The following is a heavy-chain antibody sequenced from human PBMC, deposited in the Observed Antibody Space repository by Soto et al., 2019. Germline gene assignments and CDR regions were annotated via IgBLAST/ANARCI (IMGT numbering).Heavy chain of an antibody. CDR1: GYTFTSYG. Sequence: QVQLVQSGAEVKKPGASVKVSCKASGYTFTSYGISWVRQAPGQGLEWMGWISAYNGTTNYAQKLQGRVTMTTDTSTSTAYIELRSLRSDDTAVSYCARDDPDWYFDLWGRGTLVTVSS. J-gene: IGHJ2*01. CDR2: ISAYNGTT. CDR3: ARDDPDWYFDL. V-gene: IGHV1-18*01.